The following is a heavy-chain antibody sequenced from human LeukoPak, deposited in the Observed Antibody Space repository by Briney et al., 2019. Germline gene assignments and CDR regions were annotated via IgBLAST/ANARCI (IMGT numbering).Heavy chain of an antibody. J-gene: IGHJ4*02. CDR1: SGSINNYY. V-gene: IGHV4-59*08. CDR3: ARQKMFDS. Sequence: SETLSLTCTVSSGSINNYYWNWIRQPPGKGLEWIGYIYYSGITDYNPSLKSRVTISIDTSKKQFSLKLRSVTAADTAIYYCARQKMFDSWCQGTLVTVSS. CDR2: IYYSGIT.